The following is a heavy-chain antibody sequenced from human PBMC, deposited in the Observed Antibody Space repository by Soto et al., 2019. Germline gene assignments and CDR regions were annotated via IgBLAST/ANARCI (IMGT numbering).Heavy chain of an antibody. CDR3: TRDLHSHGKYWYIEI. Sequence: QVQLVQSGAEVKKPGASVKVSCKASGYTFTHYGITWVRQAPGQGLEWIGWINSFSGDINYPQKLQCILTKDTDPTTNTIYMELRNLRTDDTSSYYCTRDLHSHGKYWYIEISGRGTLVTVSS. CDR2: INSFSGDI. V-gene: IGHV1-18*01. CDR1: GYTFTHYG. J-gene: IGHJ2*01. D-gene: IGHD2-15*01.